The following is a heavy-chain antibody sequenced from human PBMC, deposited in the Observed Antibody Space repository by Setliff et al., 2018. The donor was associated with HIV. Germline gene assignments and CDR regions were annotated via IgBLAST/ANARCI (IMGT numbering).Heavy chain of an antibody. CDR3: ARAGHYDFLGGFSAQPLDP. V-gene: IGHV4-31*03. Sequence: PSETLSLTCTVSNGSISSGNHYWSWIGQHPGKGLEWIGYIFYRGSTYYNPSLKSRVSLSIDTSKNYFSLKLTSVTAADTAMYFCARAGHYDFLGGFSAQPLDPWGRGILVTVSS. D-gene: IGHD3-3*01. J-gene: IGHJ5*02. CDR1: NGSISSGNHY. CDR2: IFYRGST.